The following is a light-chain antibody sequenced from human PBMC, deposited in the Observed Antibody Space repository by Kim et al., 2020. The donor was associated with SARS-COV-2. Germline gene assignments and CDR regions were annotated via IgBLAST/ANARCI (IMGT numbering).Light chain of an antibody. V-gene: IGKV3-15*01. CDR3: QQYNNWPWT. J-gene: IGKJ1*01. CDR2: GAS. Sequence: VSPGERASLSCRACQIVSSNLAWYQQKPGQAPRLLIYGASTRATVIPARFSGSGSGTEFTLTISSLQSEDFAVYYCQQYNNWPWTFGQGTKVDIK. CDR1: QIVSSN.